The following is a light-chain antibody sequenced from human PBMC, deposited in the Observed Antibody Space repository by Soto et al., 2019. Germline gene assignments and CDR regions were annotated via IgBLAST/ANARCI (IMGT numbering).Light chain of an antibody. J-gene: IGKJ2*01. CDR2: AAS. Sequence: DIQMIQSPSSVSASVGDRVSITCRASQDISTWLAWFQQKPGKAPKLLIYAASSLHTGVPSRFGGSGSRTDFTLTISSLRPEDFATYYCQQANSFPFTFGQGTRLEI. CDR3: QQANSFPFT. CDR1: QDISTW. V-gene: IGKV1-12*01.